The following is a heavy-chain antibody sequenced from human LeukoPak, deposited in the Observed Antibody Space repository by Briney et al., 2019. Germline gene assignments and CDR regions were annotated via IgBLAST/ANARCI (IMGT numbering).Heavy chain of an antibody. CDR1: GGSISSYY. Sequence: SETPSLTCTVSGGSISSYYWSWIRQPPGKGLEWIGYIYYSGSTNYNPSLKSRVTISVDKSKNQSSLKLSSVTAADTAVYYCARSIDPDIYFDYWGQGTLVAVSS. D-gene: IGHD2-21*01. CDR3: ARSIDPDIYFDY. V-gene: IGHV4-59*08. J-gene: IGHJ4*02. CDR2: IYYSGST.